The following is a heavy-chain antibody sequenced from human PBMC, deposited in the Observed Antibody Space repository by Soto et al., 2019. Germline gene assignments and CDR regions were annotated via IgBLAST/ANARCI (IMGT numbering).Heavy chain of an antibody. CDR2: TYHTGST. V-gene: IGHV4-39*01. CDR1: GDSISSSGYY. D-gene: IGHD3-9*01. Sequence: SETLSLTCTVSGDSISSSGYYWGWIRQPPGRGLEWIGSTYHTGSTYYNPSLKSRVTISGDTSKNQLSLKLSSVTAADTAVYYCARLGHTYYDILTGYWSSADYYYMDVWGKGTTVTVSS. CDR3: ARLGHTYYDILTGYWSSADYYYMDV. J-gene: IGHJ6*03.